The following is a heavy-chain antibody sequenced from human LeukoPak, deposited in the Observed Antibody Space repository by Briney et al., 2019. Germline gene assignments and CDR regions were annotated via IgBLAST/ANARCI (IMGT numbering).Heavy chain of an antibody. CDR3: ARTVVPADTTYYYGMDV. CDR2: ISSNGGST. CDR1: GFTFSSYA. Sequence: GGSLRLSCAASGFTFSSYAMHWVRQAPGKGLEYVSAISSNGGSTYYANSVKGRFTISRDNSKNTLYLQMGSLRAEDMAVYYCARTVVPADTTYYYGMDVWGQGTTVTVSS. D-gene: IGHD2-2*01. J-gene: IGHJ6*02. V-gene: IGHV3-64*01.